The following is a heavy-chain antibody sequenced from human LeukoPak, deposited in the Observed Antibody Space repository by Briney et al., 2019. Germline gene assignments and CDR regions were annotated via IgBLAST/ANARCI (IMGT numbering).Heavy chain of an antibody. V-gene: IGHV4-34*01. CDR2: ITHTGST. J-gene: IGHJ4*02. D-gene: IGHD3-22*01. CDR3: ARARDYYDSRGYYNY. CDR1: GGSFSGYY. Sequence: PSESLSLTCAVYGGSFSGYYWSWIRQPPGKGLEWIGEITHTGSTNYKPSLKSRLTISVDTSKNQFPLKLSSVTAADTAVYYCARARDYYDSRGYYNYWGKGTLVTVSS.